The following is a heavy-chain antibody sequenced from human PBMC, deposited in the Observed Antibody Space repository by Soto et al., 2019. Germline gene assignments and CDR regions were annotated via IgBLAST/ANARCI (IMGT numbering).Heavy chain of an antibody. CDR3: ARGGRMRYYYGMDV. D-gene: IGHD2-15*01. CDR2: INHSGST. Sequence: QVQLQQWGAGLLKPSETLSLTCAVYGGSFSGYYWSWIRQPPGKGLGWIGEINHSGSTNYNPSLKSRVTISVDTSKNQFSLKLSSVTAADTAVYYCARGGRMRYYYGMDVWGQGTTVTVSS. V-gene: IGHV4-34*01. CDR1: GGSFSGYY. J-gene: IGHJ6*02.